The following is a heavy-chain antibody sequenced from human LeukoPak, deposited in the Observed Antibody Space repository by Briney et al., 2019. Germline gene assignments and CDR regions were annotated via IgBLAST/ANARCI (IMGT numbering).Heavy chain of an antibody. CDR3: AREQLELRGWFDP. V-gene: IGHV4-4*09. CDR2: IYTSGST. Sequence: PSETLSLTCTVSGGSISSYYWSWIRQPPGKGLEWIGYIYTSGSTNYNPSLKSRVTISVDTSKNQFSLKLSSVTAADTAVYYCAREQLELRGWFDPWGQGTQVTVSS. D-gene: IGHD1-7*01. J-gene: IGHJ5*02. CDR1: GGSISSYY.